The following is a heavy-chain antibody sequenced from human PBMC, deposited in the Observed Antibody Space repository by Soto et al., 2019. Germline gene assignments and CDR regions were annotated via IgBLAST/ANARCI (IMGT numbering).Heavy chain of an antibody. D-gene: IGHD3-3*01. CDR2: TRNKAYTYTT. CDR1: GFTFSDHY. J-gene: IGHJ6*02. Sequence: EVQLVESGGGLVQPGGSLRLSCAASGFTFSDHYMDWVRQAPGKGLEWVGRTRNKAYTYTTEYAASVKGRFTISRDDSKNTLYLQMNSLKTEDTAVYDCRTSFLSGYSYGMDFWGQGTTVTVSS. V-gene: IGHV3-72*01. CDR3: RTSFLSGYSYGMDF.